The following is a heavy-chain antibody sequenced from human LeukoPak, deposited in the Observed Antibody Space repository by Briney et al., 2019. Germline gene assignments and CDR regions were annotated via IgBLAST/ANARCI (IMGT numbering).Heavy chain of an antibody. CDR1: EFTFSNFA. V-gene: IGHV3-23*01. CDR2: ISSSGGST. Sequence: PGGSLRLSCAASEFTFSNFAMSWVRQAPGKGLEWVSGISSSGGSTDYADSVKGRFTISRDNSKNTPYLQMNSLRVEDTAVYYCARKRERYYDSLIDYWGQGILVTVSS. D-gene: IGHD3-22*01. J-gene: IGHJ4*02. CDR3: ARKRERYYDSLIDY.